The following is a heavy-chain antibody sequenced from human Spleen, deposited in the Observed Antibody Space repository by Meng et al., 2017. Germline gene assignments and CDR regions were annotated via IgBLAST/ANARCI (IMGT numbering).Heavy chain of an antibody. J-gene: IGHJ4*02. CDR3: ARDGLGEPFDY. CDR1: GGSFRGYY. Sequence: QVQLQTWAAGLLKPSETLSLTCAVYGGSFRGYYGSWIRQPPGKGLEWIGEINHSGSTYYNPSLKSRVTISVDTSKNQFSLKLSSVTAADTAVYYCARDGLGEPFDYWGQGTLVTVSS. V-gene: IGHV4-34*01. D-gene: IGHD1-26*01. CDR2: INHSGST.